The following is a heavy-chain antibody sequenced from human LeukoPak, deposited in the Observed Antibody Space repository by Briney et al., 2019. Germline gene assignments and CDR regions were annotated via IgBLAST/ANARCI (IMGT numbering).Heavy chain of an antibody. CDR1: GFTFSAYA. J-gene: IGHJ4*02. Sequence: GGSLRLSCEASGFTFSAYAMTWVRQAPGKGLEWVSSIGSDNKPHYSESVKGRFTISRDNAKNSLYLQMNSLRAEDTAVYYCARKYCSSTSCLFDYWGQGTLVTVSS. V-gene: IGHV3-69-1*02. D-gene: IGHD2-2*01. CDR2: IGSDNKP. CDR3: ARKYCSSTSCLFDY.